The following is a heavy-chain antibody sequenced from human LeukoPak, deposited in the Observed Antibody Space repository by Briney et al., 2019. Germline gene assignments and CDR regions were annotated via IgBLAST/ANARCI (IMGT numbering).Heavy chain of an antibody. CDR2: ISTIGIT. V-gene: IGHV4-61*02. CDR3: ARAFYPGYYSYMAV. Sequence: PSQTLSLTCTVSSGSISSSNYYWSWIRQPAGKGLEWIGRISTIGITNYNPSLNSRVTISVDTSKNQFSLKLSSVTAADTAVYYCARAFYPGYYSYMAVWGKGTTVTVSS. J-gene: IGHJ6*03. D-gene: IGHD3-3*02. CDR1: SGSISSSNYY.